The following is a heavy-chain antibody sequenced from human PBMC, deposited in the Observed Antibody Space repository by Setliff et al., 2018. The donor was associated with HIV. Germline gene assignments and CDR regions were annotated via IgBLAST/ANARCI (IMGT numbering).Heavy chain of an antibody. CDR1: GGSFSGYY. V-gene: IGHV4-34*01. J-gene: IGHJ4*02. CDR3: ARVTPEFNYYGSGSFDY. D-gene: IGHD3-10*01. CDR2: INHSGST. Sequence: SETLSLTCAVYGGSFSGYYWSWIRQPPGKGLEWIGEINHSGSTNYNPSLKSRVTISVDTSKNQFSLKLSSVTAADTAVYYCARVTPEFNYYGSGSFDYWGQGTLVTVSS.